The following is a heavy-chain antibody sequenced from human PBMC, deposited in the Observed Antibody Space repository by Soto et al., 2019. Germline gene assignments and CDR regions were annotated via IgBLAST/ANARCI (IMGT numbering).Heavy chain of an antibody. CDR3: ARVPGP. CDR2: IYHSGST. V-gene: IGHV4-30-2*01. J-gene: IGHJ5*02. CDR1: GGSISSGGYS. Sequence: SETLSLTCAVSGGSISSGGYSWSWIRQPPEKGLEWIGYIYHSGSTYYNPSLKSRVTISVDRSKNQFSLKLSSVTAADTAVYYCARVPGPWGQGTLVTLSS.